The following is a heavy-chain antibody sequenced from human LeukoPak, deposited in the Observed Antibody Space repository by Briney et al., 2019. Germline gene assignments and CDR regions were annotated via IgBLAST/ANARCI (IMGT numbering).Heavy chain of an antibody. CDR3: AKDNINMSGIWDAFDI. Sequence: PGGSLRLSCVASGFTFSTYGMSWVRQAPGKGLEWVSSIGGGDDDTHYAGSVKGRFTISRDNSKSTLFLQMNSLRAEDTAVYYCAKDNINMSGIWDAFDIWGQGTMITVSS. V-gene: IGHV3-23*01. D-gene: IGHD3-3*02. CDR1: GFTFSTYG. J-gene: IGHJ3*02. CDR2: IGGGDDDT.